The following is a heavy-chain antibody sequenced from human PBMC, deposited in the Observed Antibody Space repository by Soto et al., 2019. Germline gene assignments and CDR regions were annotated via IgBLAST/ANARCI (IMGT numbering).Heavy chain of an antibody. D-gene: IGHD3-9*01. V-gene: IGHV3-30*18. CDR2: ISFDGSDK. J-gene: IGHJ5*02. CDR3: AKGLNSRYFDWPRVDP. CDR1: GFTFSAYG. Sequence: GGSLRLSCAASGFTFSAYGVHWVRQTPGKGLEWVAVISFDGSDKYYAETVKGRFTISRDNSKNTLYLQMNSLRAVDTAVYYCAKGLNSRYFDWPRVDPWGQGT.